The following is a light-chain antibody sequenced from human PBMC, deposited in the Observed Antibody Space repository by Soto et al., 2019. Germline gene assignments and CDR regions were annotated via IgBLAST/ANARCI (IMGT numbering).Light chain of an antibody. V-gene: IGKV3-15*01. Sequence: EIVMTQSPATLSVSPGETVTLSCRASESVSSKLAWYQQKPGQAPRLLIYDASTRATDIPARFSGSGAGTEFTLTISSLQSEDLAIYYCQHYNNWPPFSFGPGTKVEIK. CDR3: QHYNNWPPFS. CDR2: DAS. CDR1: ESVSSK. J-gene: IGKJ3*01.